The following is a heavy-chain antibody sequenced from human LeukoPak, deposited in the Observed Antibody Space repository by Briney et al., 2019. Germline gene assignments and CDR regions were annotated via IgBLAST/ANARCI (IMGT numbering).Heavy chain of an antibody. CDR3: ARNVSRADVVISANSPSNWFDP. CDR2: VYHSGST. CDR1: GDSITNGDY. D-gene: IGHD2-2*01. J-gene: IGHJ5*02. V-gene: IGHV4-38-2*01. Sequence: SETLSLNCDVSGDSITNGDYWAWIRQSPGKGLEWIGGVYHSGSTHYNPSLKSRLIISVDTSKNQFSLNLNTLTAADTAIHYCARNVSRADVVISANSPSNWFDPWGQGVLVTVSS.